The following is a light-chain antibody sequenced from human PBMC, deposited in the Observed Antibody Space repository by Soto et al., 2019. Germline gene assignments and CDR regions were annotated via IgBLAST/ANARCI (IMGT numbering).Light chain of an antibody. CDR2: KAS. J-gene: IGKJ1*01. CDR3: QHYTSFSAA. Sequence: DIQMTQSPFALSASLGDRVTAACLASQTISSWLAWYQQKPGKAPKLLIYKASTLKSGVPARFSGSGSGTEFTLTISSLQPDDFGTYYCQHYTSFSAAFGQGTKV. CDR1: QTISSW. V-gene: IGKV1-5*03.